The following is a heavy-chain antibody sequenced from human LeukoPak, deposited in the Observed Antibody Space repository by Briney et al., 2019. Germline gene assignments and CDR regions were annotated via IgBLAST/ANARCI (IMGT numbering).Heavy chain of an antibody. CDR1: GFTFSSYA. CDR3: ARTPDYSRSYYYYYMDV. V-gene: IGHV3-30-3*01. Sequence: GRSLRLSCAASGFTFSSYAMHWVRQAPGKGLEWVAVISYDGSNKYYADSVKGRFTISRDNSKNTLYLQMNSLRAEDTAVYYCARTPDYSRSYYYYYMDVWGKGTTVTVSS. D-gene: IGHD4-11*01. CDR2: ISYDGSNK. J-gene: IGHJ6*03.